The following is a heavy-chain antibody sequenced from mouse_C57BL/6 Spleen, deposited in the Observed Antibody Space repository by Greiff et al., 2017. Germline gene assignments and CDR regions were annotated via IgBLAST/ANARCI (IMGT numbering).Heavy chain of an antibody. CDR2: IHPNSGST. CDR1: GYTFTSYW. J-gene: IGHJ1*03. CDR3: ANPSITTVVNWYYDG. D-gene: IGHD1-1*01. V-gene: IGHV1-64*01. Sequence: QVQLQQPGAELVKPGASVKLSCKASGYTFTSYWMHWVKQRPGQGLEWIGMIHPNSGSTNYNEKFKSKATLTVDKSSSTAYMQLSSLTSEDSAVYYCANPSITTVVNWYYDGWGTGTTVTVAS.